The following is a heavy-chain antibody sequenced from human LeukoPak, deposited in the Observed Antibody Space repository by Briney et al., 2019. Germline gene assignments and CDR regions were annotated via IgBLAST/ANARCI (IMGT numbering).Heavy chain of an antibody. CDR1: GGSISSSSYY. Sequence: SETLSLTCTVSGGSISSSSYYWGWIRQPPGKGLEWIGSIYYSGSTYYNPSLKSRVTISVDTSKNQFSLKLSSVTAADTAVYYCARHRLQNRGWNYVGWFDPWGQGTLVTVSS. J-gene: IGHJ5*02. CDR3: ARHRLQNRGWNYVGWFDP. D-gene: IGHD1-7*01. CDR2: IYYSGST. V-gene: IGHV4-39*01.